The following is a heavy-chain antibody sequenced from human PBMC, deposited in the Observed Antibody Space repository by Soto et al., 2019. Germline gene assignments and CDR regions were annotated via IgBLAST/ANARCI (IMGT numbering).Heavy chain of an antibody. CDR1: GYTFSGYW. J-gene: IGHJ5*02. CDR3: ARVRGQALISSYFDP. Sequence: PGESLKISCKGYGYTFSGYWIGWVRQMPGKGLEWMGIISPADYDTRYNPSFRGQVTISLDKSISTAYLQWGSLKASDTAIYYCARVRGQALISSYFDPWGQGTLVTVSS. V-gene: IGHV5-51*01. D-gene: IGHD1-26*01. CDR2: ISPADYDT.